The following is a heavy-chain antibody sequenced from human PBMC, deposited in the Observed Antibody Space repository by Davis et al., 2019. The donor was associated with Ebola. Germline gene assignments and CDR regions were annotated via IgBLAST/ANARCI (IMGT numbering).Heavy chain of an antibody. J-gene: IGHJ2*01. CDR1: GFTFGDYA. CDR2: ITGNGGFT. D-gene: IGHD3-22*01. Sequence: GESLKISCTTSGFTFGDYAMHWVRQAPGKGLEFVSGITGNGGFTYYADSVKGRFTISRDNSNNTLYLQVGSVRAEDMAVYYCARAPRENYYDLYFDLWGRGTRVTVSS. CDR3: ARAPRENYYDLYFDL. V-gene: IGHV3-64*02.